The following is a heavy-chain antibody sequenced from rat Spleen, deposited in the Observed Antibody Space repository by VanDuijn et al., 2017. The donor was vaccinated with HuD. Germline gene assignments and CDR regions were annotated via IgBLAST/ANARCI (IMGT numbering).Heavy chain of an antibody. CDR3: ARSEGTHYYLPFAD. D-gene: IGHD1-12*02. V-gene: IGHV3-3*01. CDR1: GHSITSSYR. J-gene: IGHJ3*01. Sequence: EVQLQESGPGPVEVSESLSLTCSVTGHSITSSYRWNWIRKFPGNKLEWMGYINSAGSTNYNPSLKSRISLTRDTSKNQFFLQVNSVTTEDTATYYCARSEGTHYYLPFADWGQGTLVTVSS. CDR2: INSAGST.